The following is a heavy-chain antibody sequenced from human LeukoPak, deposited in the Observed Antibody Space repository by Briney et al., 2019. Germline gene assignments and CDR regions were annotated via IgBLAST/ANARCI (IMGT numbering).Heavy chain of an antibody. V-gene: IGHV3-23*01. CDR1: GFTFSSYA. CDR3: AKAGVVTHIRRHFDY. CDR2: ISGSGGST. J-gene: IGHJ4*02. Sequence: PGGSLRLSCAASGFTFSSYAMSWVRQAPGKGLEWVSAISGSGGSTYYADSVKGRFTISRDNSKNTLYLQMNSLRAEDTAVYYCAKAGVVTHIRRHFDYWGQGTLVTVSS. D-gene: IGHD4-23*01.